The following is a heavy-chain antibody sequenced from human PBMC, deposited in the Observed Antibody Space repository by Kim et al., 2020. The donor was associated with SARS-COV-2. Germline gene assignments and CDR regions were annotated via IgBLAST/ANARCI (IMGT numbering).Heavy chain of an antibody. Sequence: GGSLRLSCAASGFTFSSYDMHWVRQATGKGLEWVSAIGTAGDTYYPGSVKGRFTISRENAKNSLYLQMNSLRAGDTAVYYCARAGGSSWVTGMDVWGQGTTVTVSS. CDR2: IGTAGDT. V-gene: IGHV3-13*04. D-gene: IGHD6-13*01. J-gene: IGHJ6*02. CDR3: ARAGGSSWVTGMDV. CDR1: GFTFSSYD.